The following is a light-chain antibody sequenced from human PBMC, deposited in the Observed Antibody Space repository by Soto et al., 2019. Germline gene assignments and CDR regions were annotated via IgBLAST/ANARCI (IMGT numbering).Light chain of an antibody. CDR3: QQYKSGYT. V-gene: IGKV1-5*01. CDR2: DAS. Sequence: DIQMTQSPSTLSASVGDRVTITCRASQTVSGWLAWYQQKPGKAPKLLIYDASTLERGVPSRFSGSESGTDFTLTISSLQPDDLGTYYCQQYKSGYTFGQGTKLAIK. J-gene: IGKJ2*01. CDR1: QTVSGW.